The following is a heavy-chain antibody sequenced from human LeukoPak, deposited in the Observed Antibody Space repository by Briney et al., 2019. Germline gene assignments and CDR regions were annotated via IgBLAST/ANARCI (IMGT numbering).Heavy chain of an antibody. D-gene: IGHD6-13*01. Sequence: PSETLSLTCTVSGGSISSSSYYWGWIRQPPGKGLEWIGSIYYSGSTYYNPSLKSRVTISVDTSKNQFSLKLSSVTAADTAVYYCARHHTGYSSSRSAFDIWGQGTMVTVSS. CDR3: ARHHTGYSSSRSAFDI. CDR2: IYYSGST. CDR1: GGSISSSSYY. V-gene: IGHV4-39*07. J-gene: IGHJ3*02.